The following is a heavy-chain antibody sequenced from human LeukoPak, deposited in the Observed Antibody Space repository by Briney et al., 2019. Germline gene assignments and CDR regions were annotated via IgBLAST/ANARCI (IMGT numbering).Heavy chain of an antibody. J-gene: IGHJ5*02. Sequence: GASVKVSCKTSGFTFTGYFIHWVRQAPRQGLEWMGWINPNNGGTNYALKFQGRVTMTRDTSINTVYMELTRLTSDDTAIYYCARHSSSSDGWFDPWGQGTLVTVSS. CDR3: ARHSSSSDGWFDP. D-gene: IGHD6-6*01. V-gene: IGHV1-2*02. CDR1: GFTFTGYF. CDR2: INPNNGGT.